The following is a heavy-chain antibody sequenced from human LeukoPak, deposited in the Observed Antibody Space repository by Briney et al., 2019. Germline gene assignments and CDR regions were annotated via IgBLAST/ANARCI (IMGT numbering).Heavy chain of an antibody. CDR3: SRESGAFCPFGY. Sequence: PSETLSLTCTVSGGSMSSINYYWAWIRQPPGKGLEWVGYIYNGGRTSYNPSLKSRVTMSVDTENQFSLNLTSVTAADTAIYYCSRESGAFCPFGYWGQGTLAIVPP. J-gene: IGHJ4*02. D-gene: IGHD1-26*01. CDR1: GGSMSSINYY. V-gene: IGHV4-39*07. CDR2: IYNGGRT.